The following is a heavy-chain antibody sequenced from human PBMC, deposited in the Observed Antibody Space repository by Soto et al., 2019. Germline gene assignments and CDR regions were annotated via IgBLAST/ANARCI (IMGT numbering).Heavy chain of an antibody. CDR3: ARMSPSYCEGNCYSEGVWIDH. J-gene: IGHJ4*02. Sequence: PSETLSLTCTVSGGSISSYYWNWIRQPPGEGLESIGYAFHSGFTSYNPSLKSRVAISLDSSKNQFSLRLSSVTAADTAVYYCARMSPSYCEGNCYSEGVWIDHWGQGIQVTVSS. CDR2: AFHSGFT. V-gene: IGHV4-59*01. CDR1: GGSISSYY. D-gene: IGHD2-21*02.